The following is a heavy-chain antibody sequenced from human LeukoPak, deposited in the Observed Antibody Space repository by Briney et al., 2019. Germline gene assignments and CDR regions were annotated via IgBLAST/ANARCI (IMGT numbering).Heavy chain of an antibody. D-gene: IGHD6-13*01. Sequence: ASVKVSCKASGYTFTDYYMHWVRQAPGHGLECMGRINPNSGGTNYAQDFQGRVTMTKDTSISTAYMELSRLRSDDTAVYYCATLSDSSSDYWGQGTLVTVSS. J-gene: IGHJ4*02. CDR1: GYTFTDYY. CDR2: INPNSGGT. CDR3: ATLSDSSSDY. V-gene: IGHV1-2*06.